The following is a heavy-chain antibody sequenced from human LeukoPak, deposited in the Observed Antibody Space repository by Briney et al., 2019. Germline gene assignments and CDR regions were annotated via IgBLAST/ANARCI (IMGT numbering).Heavy chain of an antibody. J-gene: IGHJ4*02. CDR3: ASPWGTAYILN. CDR1: GFNFGSYS. CDR2: ISADSATT. D-gene: IGHD3-16*01. V-gene: IGHV3-23*01. Sequence: GGSLRLSCAASGFNFGSYSMTWVRQAPGKGLEWVSVISADSATTFYADSVKGRFTISRDNSKNTLYLQMNSLRAEDTAVYYCASPWGTAYILNWGQGTLVTVSS.